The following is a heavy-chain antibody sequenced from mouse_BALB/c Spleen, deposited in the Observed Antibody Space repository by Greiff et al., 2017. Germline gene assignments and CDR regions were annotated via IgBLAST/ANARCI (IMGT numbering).Heavy chain of an antibody. CDR1: GFTFSSYT. CDR2: ISSGGSYT. Sequence: DVMLVESGGGLVKPGGSLKLSCAASGFTFSSYTMSWVRQTPEKRLEWVATISSGGSYTYYPDSVKGRFTISRDNAKNTLYLQMSSLKSEDTAMYYCTRATTVVAYWYFDVWGAGTTVTVSS. CDR3: TRATTVVAYWYFDV. V-gene: IGHV5-6-4*01. D-gene: IGHD1-1*01. J-gene: IGHJ1*01.